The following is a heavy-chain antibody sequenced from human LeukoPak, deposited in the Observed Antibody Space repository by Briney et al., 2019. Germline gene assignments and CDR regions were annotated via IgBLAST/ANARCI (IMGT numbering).Heavy chain of an antibody. CDR2: ISGSGGST. Sequence: GGSLRLSCAASGFTFISYAMSWVRQAPGKGLEWVSAISGSGGSTYYADSVKGRFTISIDNSKNTLYLQMNSLRAEDTAVYYCAKDRVTYYDFWSGYQPRYKWFDPWGQGALVTASS. J-gene: IGHJ5*02. V-gene: IGHV3-23*01. CDR1: GFTFISYA. CDR3: AKDRVTYYDFWSGYQPRYKWFDP. D-gene: IGHD3-3*01.